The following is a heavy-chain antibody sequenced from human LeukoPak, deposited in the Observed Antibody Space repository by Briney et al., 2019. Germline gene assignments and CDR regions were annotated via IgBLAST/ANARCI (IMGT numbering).Heavy chain of an antibody. V-gene: IGHV1-18*04. Sequence: GASVKVSCKASGYTFISYYMHWVRQAPGQGLEWIGWIGVFNGNRNYAKSVQGRITLTADTSTNTTYMELRSLTSDDTAVYFCGRDWDWHVQFWGQGTLITVSS. CDR3: GRDWDWHVQF. CDR1: GYTFISYY. J-gene: IGHJ4*02. CDR2: IGVFNGNR. D-gene: IGHD1-26*01.